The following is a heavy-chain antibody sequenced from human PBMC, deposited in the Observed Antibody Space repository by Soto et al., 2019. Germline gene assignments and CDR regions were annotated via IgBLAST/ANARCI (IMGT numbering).Heavy chain of an antibody. D-gene: IGHD1-1*01. CDR2: MSHSGGT. V-gene: IGHV4-34*01. CDR3: ARVERGTATTVVDAFDI. CDR1: GGFVSSGSYY. Sequence: QVQLQQWGAGLLKPSETLSLTCAVYGGFVSSGSYYWSWIRQPPGKGLEWIGEMSHSGGTHFNPSLKSRGTISVDTSKNQFSLKMSSVTAADTALYYCARVERGTATTVVDAFDIWGPGTIVTVSS. J-gene: IGHJ3*02.